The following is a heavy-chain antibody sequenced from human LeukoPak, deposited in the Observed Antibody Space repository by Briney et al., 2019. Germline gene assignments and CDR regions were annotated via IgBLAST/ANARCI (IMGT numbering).Heavy chain of an antibody. CDR2: ISYDGSNK. CDR1: GFTFSSYA. Sequence: GRSLRLSCAASGFTFSSYAMHWVRQAPGKGLEWVAVISYDGSNKYYADSVKGRFTISRDNSKNTPYLQMNSLRAEDTAVYYCARGLGVTDYFDYWGQGTLVTVSS. CDR3: ARGLGVTDYFDY. V-gene: IGHV3-30-3*01. J-gene: IGHJ4*02. D-gene: IGHD2-21*02.